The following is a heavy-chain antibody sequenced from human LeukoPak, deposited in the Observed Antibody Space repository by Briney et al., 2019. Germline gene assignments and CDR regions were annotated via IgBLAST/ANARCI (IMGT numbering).Heavy chain of an antibody. Sequence: PGRSLRLSCAAAGFTFSTYSMNWVRQAPGKGREWVSYISSGSSSIHYADSVKGRFPISRDNAKYSLYLQMNSLRAADTAVYYCARDPAGAGIYYDYWGQGTLVTVSS. V-gene: IGHV3-48*01. CDR3: ARDPAGAGIYYDY. D-gene: IGHD6-19*01. J-gene: IGHJ4*02. CDR1: GFTFSTYS. CDR2: ISSGSSSI.